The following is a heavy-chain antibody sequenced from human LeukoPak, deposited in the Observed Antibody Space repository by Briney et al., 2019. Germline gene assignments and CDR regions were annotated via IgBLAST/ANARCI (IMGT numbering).Heavy chain of an antibody. V-gene: IGHV4-4*02. CDR1: GGSISSSNW. CDR2: IYHSGST. J-gene: IGHJ3*02. Sequence: SETLSLTCAVSGGSISSSNWWRWVRQPPGKGLEWIGEIYHSGSTNYNPSLKSRVTISVDKSKNQFSLKLSSVTAADTAVYYCARSQQLVRAFDIWGQGTMVTVSS. CDR3: ARSQQLVRAFDI. D-gene: IGHD6-13*01.